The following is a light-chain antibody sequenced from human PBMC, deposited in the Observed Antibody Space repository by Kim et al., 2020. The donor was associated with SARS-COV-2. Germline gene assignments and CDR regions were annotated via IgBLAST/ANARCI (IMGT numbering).Light chain of an antibody. Sequence: PRERAALSCRASQSVSGSDLAWDQQKPGQATRLHIHVEARRTTGIPDRFSGSGSGTGFTLTISRLGPEDVAVYYCQQYGSSRGLTLGGGTKMVIK. CDR3: QQYGSSRGLT. V-gene: IGKV3-20*01. CDR1: QSVSGSD. J-gene: IGKJ4*01. CDR2: VEA.